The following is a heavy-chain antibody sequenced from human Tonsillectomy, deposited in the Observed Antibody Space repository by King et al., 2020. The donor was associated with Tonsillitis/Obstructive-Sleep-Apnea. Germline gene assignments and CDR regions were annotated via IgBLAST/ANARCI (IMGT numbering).Heavy chain of an antibody. CDR2: INHSGST. V-gene: IGHV4-34*01. CDR3: ARDRYCHTTICYISPAVDV. D-gene: IGHD2-2*02. J-gene: IGHJ6*02. CDR1: GGSFSGYY. Sequence: VQLQQWGAGLLKPSETLSLTCAVYGGSFSGYYWSWIRQPPGKGLEWIGEINHSGSTNYNPSLKSRVTISANTSKNQFSLKLSSVTAADTAVYYCARDRYCHTTICYISPAVDVWAQGTTVTVSS.